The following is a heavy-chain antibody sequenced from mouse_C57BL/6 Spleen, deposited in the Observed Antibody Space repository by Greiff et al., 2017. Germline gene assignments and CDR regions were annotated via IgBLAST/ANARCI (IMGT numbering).Heavy chain of an antibody. CDR1: GFTFSSYA. Sequence: DVMLVESGGGLVKPGGSLKLSCAASGFTFSSYAMSWVRQTPEKRLEWVATISDGGSYTYYPDNVKGRFTISRYNAKNNLYLQMSHLKAEDTAMYYCARGHITTVVATNGYFDVWGTGTTVTVSS. D-gene: IGHD1-1*01. J-gene: IGHJ1*03. V-gene: IGHV5-4*03. CDR2: ISDGGSYT. CDR3: ARGHITTVVATNGYFDV.